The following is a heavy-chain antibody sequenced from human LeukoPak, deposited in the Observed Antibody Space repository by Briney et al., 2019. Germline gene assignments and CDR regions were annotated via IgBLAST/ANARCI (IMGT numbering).Heavy chain of an antibody. CDR2: ISISGYTT. J-gene: IGHJ5*02. Sequence: GGSLRLSCAASGFTFSSYAMSWVRQAPGKGLEWVSSISISGYTTYYADSVKGRFTISRDNSKNSLYLQMNSLRAEDTAVYYCAGDTGGRAWLDPWGQGTLVTVSS. CDR3: AGDTGGRAWLDP. V-gene: IGHV3-23*01. D-gene: IGHD2-8*02. CDR1: GFTFSSYA.